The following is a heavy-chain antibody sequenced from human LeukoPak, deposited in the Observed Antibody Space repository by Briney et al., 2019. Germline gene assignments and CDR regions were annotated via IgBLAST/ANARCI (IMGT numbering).Heavy chain of an antibody. Sequence: GSLRLSCAASGFTFSSYGMSWVRQAPGKGLEWVSAISGSGGSTYYADSVKGRFTISRDNSKNTLYLQMNSLRAEDTAVYYCAKVGPGGYDFWSGSRAFDYWGQGTLVTVSS. CDR2: ISGSGGST. J-gene: IGHJ4*02. V-gene: IGHV3-23*01. CDR3: AKVGPGGYDFWSGSRAFDY. D-gene: IGHD3-3*01. CDR1: GFTFSSYG.